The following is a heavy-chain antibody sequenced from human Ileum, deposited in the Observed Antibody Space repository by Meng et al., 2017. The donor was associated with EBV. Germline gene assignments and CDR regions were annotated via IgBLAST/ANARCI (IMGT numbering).Heavy chain of an antibody. V-gene: IGHV4-4*02. CDR1: GGSISVINW. CDR2: MSDSGIT. J-gene: IGHJ4*02. CDR3: AKNGEKYFEY. Sequence: QAQLQGSGPGLVTPSGTPALTFAVSGGSISVINWWSWVRQSPEKGLEWIGEMSDSGITHYNPSLKSRVTISADKSNNQFSLKLTSVTSADTAVYFCAKNGEKYFEYWGQGTLVTVSS.